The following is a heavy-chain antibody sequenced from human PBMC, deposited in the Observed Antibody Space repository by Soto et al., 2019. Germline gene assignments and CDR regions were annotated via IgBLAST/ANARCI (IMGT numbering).Heavy chain of an antibody. D-gene: IGHD3-22*01. V-gene: IGHV4-39*01. Sequence: SETLSLTCTVSGGSISSSSYYWGWIRPPPGKGLEWIGSIYYSGSTYYNPSLKSRVTISVDTSKNQFSLKLSSVTAADTAVYYCMLGSGWKDFDYWGRGTLVTVSS. CDR3: MLGSGWKDFDY. CDR2: IYYSGST. J-gene: IGHJ4*02. CDR1: GGSISSSSYY.